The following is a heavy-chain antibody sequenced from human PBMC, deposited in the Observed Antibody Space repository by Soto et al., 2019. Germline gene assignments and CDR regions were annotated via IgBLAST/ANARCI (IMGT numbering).Heavy chain of an antibody. CDR3: ARGYCSSTSCYIPVNGMDV. Sequence: ASVKVSCKASGYTFTGYYMHWVRQAPGQGLEWMGWINPNSGGTNYAQKFQGWVTMTRDTSISTAYMELSRLRSDDTAVYYCARGYCSSTSCYIPVNGMDVWGQGTTVTVSS. J-gene: IGHJ6*02. CDR1: GYTFTGYY. CDR2: INPNSGGT. D-gene: IGHD2-2*02. V-gene: IGHV1-2*04.